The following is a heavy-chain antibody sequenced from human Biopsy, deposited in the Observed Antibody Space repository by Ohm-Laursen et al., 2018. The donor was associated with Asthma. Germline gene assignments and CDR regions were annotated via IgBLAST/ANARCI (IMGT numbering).Heavy chain of an antibody. V-gene: IGHV1-69*01. CDR2: SMTVFGTT. CDR1: GGTFSNFA. CDR3: ARCQVGYSSGWSLLLKKIYYSGMDV. D-gene: IGHD6-19*01. Sequence: SSVKVSCKVPGGTFSNFAISWVRQAPGQGLEWLGGSMTVFGTTNYAQKVQGRVTITADESTSTAYMEVTSLRSEDTAIYYCARCQVGYSSGWSLLLKKIYYSGMDVWGQGTAVTVSS. J-gene: IGHJ6*02.